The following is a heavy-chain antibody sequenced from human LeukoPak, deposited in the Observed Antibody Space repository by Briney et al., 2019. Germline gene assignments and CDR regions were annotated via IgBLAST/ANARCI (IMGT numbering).Heavy chain of an antibody. J-gene: IGHJ4*02. V-gene: IGHV5-51*01. CDR3: ARRRQQLVSPGDY. D-gene: IGHD6-13*01. CDR2: IYPGDSDT. CDR1: GYSFTSCW. Sequence: GESLKISCKGSGYSFTSCWIGWVRQMPGKGLEWMGIIYPGDSDTRYSPSFQGQVTISADKSISTAYLQWSSLKASDTAMYYCARRRQQLVSPGDYWGQGTLVTVSS.